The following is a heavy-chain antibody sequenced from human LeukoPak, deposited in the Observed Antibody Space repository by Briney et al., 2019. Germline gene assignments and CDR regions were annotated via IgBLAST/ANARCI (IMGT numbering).Heavy chain of an antibody. Sequence: SETLSLTCTVSGGSISSYYWSWIRQPPGKGLEWIGYIYYSGSTNYNSSLKSRVTISVDTSKNQFSLKLSSVTAADTAVYYCASSRAYYYPFDLWGRGTLVTVSS. D-gene: IGHD3-10*01. V-gene: IGHV4-59*08. CDR1: GGSISSYY. CDR2: IYYSGST. J-gene: IGHJ2*01. CDR3: ASSRAYYYPFDL.